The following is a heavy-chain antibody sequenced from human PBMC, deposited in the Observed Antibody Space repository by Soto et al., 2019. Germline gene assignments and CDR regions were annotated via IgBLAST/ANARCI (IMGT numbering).Heavy chain of an antibody. D-gene: IGHD3-10*01. V-gene: IGHV1-8*01. Sequence: QVQLVQSGAEVKNPGASVKVSCKASGYTFTRYDINWVRQATGQGLEWMGWMNPNSGNTGYAQKFQGRVTMTRNTSISTAYMELSSMSSEDTAVYYCARVTFRGVILAYWGQGTLVTVSS. CDR3: ARVTFRGVILAY. CDR1: GYTFTRYD. CDR2: MNPNSGNT. J-gene: IGHJ4*02.